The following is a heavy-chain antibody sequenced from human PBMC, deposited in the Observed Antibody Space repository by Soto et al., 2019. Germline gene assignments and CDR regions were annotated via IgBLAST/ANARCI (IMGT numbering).Heavy chain of an antibody. Sequence: ASVKVSCKASGYTFTSYDINWVRQATGQGLEWMGWMNPNSGNAGYAQKFQGRVPMTRNTSISTAYMELSSLRSEDTAVYYCAREITIFGVSRFDPWGQGTLVTVSS. CDR1: GYTFTSYD. CDR3: AREITIFGVSRFDP. J-gene: IGHJ5*02. D-gene: IGHD3-3*01. CDR2: MNPNSGNA. V-gene: IGHV1-8*01.